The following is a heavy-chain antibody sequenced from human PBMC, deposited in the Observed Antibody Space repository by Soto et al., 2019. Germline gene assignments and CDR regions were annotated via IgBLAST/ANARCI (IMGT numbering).Heavy chain of an antibody. D-gene: IGHD5-18*01. CDR2: INPNSGGT. J-gene: IGHJ5*02. V-gene: IGHV1-2*02. CDR1: GYTFTGYY. CDR3: ARVMGRGHSYGPRSPEFP. Sequence: GASVKVSCKASGYTFTGYYMHWVRQAPGQGLEWMGWINPNSGGTNYAQKFQGRVTMTRDTSISTAYMELSRLRSDDTAVYYCARVMGRGHSYGPRSPEFPWGQGTLVTVSS.